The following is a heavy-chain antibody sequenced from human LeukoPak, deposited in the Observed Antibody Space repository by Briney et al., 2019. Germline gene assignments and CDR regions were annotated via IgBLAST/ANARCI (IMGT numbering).Heavy chain of an antibody. CDR1: GYTFTSYD. CDR3: ARGVRRCGSSTSCYIYYFDY. CDR2: MNPNSGNT. Sequence: ASVKVSCKASGYTFTSYDINWVRQATGQGLEWMGWMNPNSGNTGYAQKFQGRVTMIRNTSISTAYMELSSLRSEDTAVYYCARGVRRCGSSTSCYIYYFDYWGQGTLVTVSS. J-gene: IGHJ4*02. D-gene: IGHD2-2*01. V-gene: IGHV1-8*01.